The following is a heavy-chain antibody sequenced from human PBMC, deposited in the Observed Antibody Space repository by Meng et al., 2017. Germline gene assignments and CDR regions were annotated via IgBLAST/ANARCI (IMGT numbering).Heavy chain of an antibody. CDR3: AKDMRAGAGQTEYYFDY. CDR1: GFTFSSYA. CDR2: ISGSGGST. Sequence: GGSLRLSCAASGFTFSSYAMSWVRQAPGKGLEWVSAISGSGGSTYYADSVKGRFTISRDNSKNTLYLQMNSLRAEDTAVYYCAKDMRAGAGQTEYYFDYWGQGTLVTVSS. V-gene: IGHV3-23*01. D-gene: IGHD6-19*01. J-gene: IGHJ4*02.